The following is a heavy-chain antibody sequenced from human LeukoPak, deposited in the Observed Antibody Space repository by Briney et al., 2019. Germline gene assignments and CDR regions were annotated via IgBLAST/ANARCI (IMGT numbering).Heavy chain of an antibody. Sequence: PGGSLRLSCAASGFTLSSYSVNWVRQAPGKGLEWVSSISSSSIHIYYADSVKGRFTISRDNAKNSLYLQMNSLRAEDTAVYYCARDRQTGHFDYWGQGTLVTVSS. J-gene: IGHJ4*02. CDR1: GFTLSSYS. CDR3: ARDRQTGHFDY. CDR2: ISSSSIHI. D-gene: IGHD1-1*01. V-gene: IGHV3-21*01.